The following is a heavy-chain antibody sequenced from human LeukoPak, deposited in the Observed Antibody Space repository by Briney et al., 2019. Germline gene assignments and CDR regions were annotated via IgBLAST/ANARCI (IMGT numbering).Heavy chain of an antibody. D-gene: IGHD5-18*01. Sequence: PSETLSLTCTVSGGSISSSSYYWGWIRQPPRKGLEWIGSIYYSGSTYYNPSLKSRVTISVDTSKNQFSLKLSSVTAADTAVYYCARLGPRYSYGDYWGQGTLVTVSS. V-gene: IGHV4-39*01. CDR1: GGSISSSSYY. CDR3: ARLGPRYSYGDY. J-gene: IGHJ4*02. CDR2: IYYSGST.